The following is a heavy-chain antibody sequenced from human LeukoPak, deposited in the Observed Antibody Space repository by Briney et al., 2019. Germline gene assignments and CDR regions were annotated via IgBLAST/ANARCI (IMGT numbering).Heavy chain of an antibody. D-gene: IGHD2-2*01. CDR2: INAYNGDT. J-gene: IGHJ6*03. Sequence: ASVKVSCKASGYTFTNCGVSWVRQAPGQGLEWMGWINAYNGDTHYAQNLQGRLTMTTDTSTSMAFMELRSLRPDDTAVYFCARWGLVAPGTHYYYYMDVWGRGTTVTVSS. CDR1: GYTFTNCG. CDR3: ARWGLVAPGTHYYYYMDV. V-gene: IGHV1-18*01.